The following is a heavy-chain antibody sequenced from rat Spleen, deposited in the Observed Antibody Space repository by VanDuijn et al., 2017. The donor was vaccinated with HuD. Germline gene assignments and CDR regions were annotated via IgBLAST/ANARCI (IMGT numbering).Heavy chain of an antibody. D-gene: IGHD3-1*01. CDR3: TIHPRY. V-gene: IGHV2-13*01. Sequence: QVQLKESGPGLLQPSQTLSLICTVSGLSVTSNSVTWIRQPPGKGLEWMGVIWGNGKTNYNSGLKSRLGISRDTYKNQVFLKMNSLQTDDTGTYYCTIHPRYWGQGVMVSVSS. CDR1: GLSVTSNS. J-gene: IGHJ2*01. CDR2: IWGNGKT.